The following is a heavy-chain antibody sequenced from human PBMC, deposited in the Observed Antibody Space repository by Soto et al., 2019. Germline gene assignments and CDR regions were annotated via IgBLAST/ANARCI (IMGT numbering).Heavy chain of an antibody. V-gene: IGHV1-2*04. CDR2: INPNSGDT. CDR3: AEIFYGDYDVDAFDI. J-gene: IGHJ3*02. CDR1: GYTFTGYY. Sequence: GASVKVSCKASGYTFTGYYMHWVRQAPGQGLEWMGWINPNSGDTNYAQKFQRWVTMTRDTSISTAYMELSRLRSDDTAVYYCAEIFYGDYDVDAFDIWGQGTMVTVSS. D-gene: IGHD4-17*01.